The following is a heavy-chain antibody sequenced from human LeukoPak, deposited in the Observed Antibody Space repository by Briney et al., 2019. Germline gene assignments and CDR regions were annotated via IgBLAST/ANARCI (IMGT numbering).Heavy chain of an antibody. J-gene: IGHJ4*02. V-gene: IGHV4-61*02. Sequence: PSETLSLTCTVSGGSINHIRYYWRSTRQPAGKVLEWIGRIYTSGSTNYNPSLKSRVTISVDTPKNQCSLKLRSVTAADTAVYYCARGEIYCSGGSCRSGIDYWGQGTLVTVSS. CDR3: ARGEIYCSGGSCRSGIDY. CDR1: GGSINHIRYY. D-gene: IGHD2-15*01. CDR2: IYTSGST.